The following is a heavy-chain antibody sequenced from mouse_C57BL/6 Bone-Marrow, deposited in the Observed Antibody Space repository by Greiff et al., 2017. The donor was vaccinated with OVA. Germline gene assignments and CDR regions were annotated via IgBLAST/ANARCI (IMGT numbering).Heavy chain of an antibody. Sequence: VQLQQSGAELVRPGTSVKVSCKASGYAFTNYLIEWVKQRPGQGLEWIGVINPGSGGTNYNEKFKGKATLTADKSSSTDYMQLSSLTSEDSAVYFCARGIYYGNYSYAMDYWGQGTSVTVSS. CDR1: GYAFTNYL. D-gene: IGHD2-1*01. J-gene: IGHJ4*01. CDR3: ARGIYYGNYSYAMDY. V-gene: IGHV1-54*01. CDR2: INPGSGGT.